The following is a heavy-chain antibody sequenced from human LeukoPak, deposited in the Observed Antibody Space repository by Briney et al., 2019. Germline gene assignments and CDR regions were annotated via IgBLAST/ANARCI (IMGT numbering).Heavy chain of an antibody. CDR1: GITFSTYA. CDR3: ARLSGSAGVTSRVLHY. V-gene: IGHV3-23*01. Sequence: PGGSLRLSCAASGITFSTYAMSWLRQAPGKGMEWVSAISDSGGDTDYADSVKGRFTISRDNSRNTLFLQMNSLRAEDTAVYYCARLSGSAGVTSRVLHYWGQGTLVTVSA. CDR2: ISDSGGDT. D-gene: IGHD3-9*01. J-gene: IGHJ4*02.